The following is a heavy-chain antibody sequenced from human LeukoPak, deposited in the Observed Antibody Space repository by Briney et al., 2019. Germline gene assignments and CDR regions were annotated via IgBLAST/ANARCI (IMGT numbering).Heavy chain of an antibody. CDR1: GYTLTELS. D-gene: IGHD3-22*01. J-gene: IGHJ5*02. CDR3: ATDLAGYYYDRSGYYGPYNWFDP. CDR2: FDPEDGET. V-gene: IGHV1-24*01. Sequence: ASVKVSCKVSGYTLTELSMHWVRQAPGKGLEWMGGFDPEDGETIYAQKFQGRVTMTEDTSTETAYMELSSLRSEDTAVYYCATDLAGYYYDRSGYYGPYNWFDPWGQGTLVTVSS.